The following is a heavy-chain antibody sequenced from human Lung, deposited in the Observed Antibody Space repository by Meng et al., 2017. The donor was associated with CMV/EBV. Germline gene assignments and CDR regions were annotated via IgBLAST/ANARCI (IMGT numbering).Heavy chain of an antibody. Sequence: GGSLRLSCGASVLPFSNNAMPWVRKAPGKGLEWLAVISFDGINKYYAESVKGRFTISRDNSKQTLYLQMNSLRGEDKAVYYCASSVTIFGVDYWGQGTLVTVYS. CDR1: VLPFSNNA. J-gene: IGHJ4*02. CDR2: ISFDGINK. CDR3: ASSVTIFGVDY. V-gene: IGHV3-30-3*01. D-gene: IGHD3-3*01.